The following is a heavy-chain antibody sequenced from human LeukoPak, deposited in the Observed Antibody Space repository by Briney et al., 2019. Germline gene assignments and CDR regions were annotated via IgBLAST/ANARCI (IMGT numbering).Heavy chain of an antibody. CDR3: ARARTAQYNWFDP. V-gene: IGHV3-48*01. CDR2: ISSSSSIK. Sequence: GGPLTLPCAASRFTFSSYRVKWLPRAPGKALVGGSYISSSSSIKYYADSVKGRFTISRDNAKNSLYLQMNSLRAEDTAVYYCARARTAQYNWFDPWGQGTLVTVSS. CDR1: RFTFSSYR. D-gene: IGHD4-17*01. J-gene: IGHJ5*02.